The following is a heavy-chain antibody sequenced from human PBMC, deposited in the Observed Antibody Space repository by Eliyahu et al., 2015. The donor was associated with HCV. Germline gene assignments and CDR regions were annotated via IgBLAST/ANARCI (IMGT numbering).Heavy chain of an antibody. CDR1: GFTFSIAW. Sequence: EVHLVESGGVLVKPGGSLRLSCAAXGFTFSIAWMSWVRXAPGKGLEGVGRIKSGSDGGTADYAAPVKGRFTISRDDSKKTLYLQMNSLKAEDTAVYYCTTRLTHSVVVTASHYWYFDLWGRGTLVTVSS. D-gene: IGHD2-21*02. J-gene: IGHJ2*01. CDR2: IKSGSDGGTA. V-gene: IGHV3-15*01. CDR3: TTRLTHSVVVTASHYWYFDL.